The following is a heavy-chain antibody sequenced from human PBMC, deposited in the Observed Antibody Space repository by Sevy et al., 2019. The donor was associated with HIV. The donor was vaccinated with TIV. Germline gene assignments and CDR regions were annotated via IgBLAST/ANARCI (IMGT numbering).Heavy chain of an antibody. CDR1: GFTFSSYW. CDR3: ARVPSARGGVDY. Sequence: GGSLRLSCAASGFTFSSYWIHWVRQAPGKGLVWVSRINGDGGSTNYADSVKGRFTISRDNAKNTLYLQMNSRRAEDTAGYYCARVPSARGGVDYWGQGSLVTVSS. V-gene: IGHV3-74*01. CDR2: INGDGGST. D-gene: IGHD3-10*01. J-gene: IGHJ4*02.